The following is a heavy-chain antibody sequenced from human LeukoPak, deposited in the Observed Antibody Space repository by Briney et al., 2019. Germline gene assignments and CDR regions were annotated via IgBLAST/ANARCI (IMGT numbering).Heavy chain of an antibody. Sequence: GGSLRLSCAASGFTFSSYAMSWVRQAPGKGLEWVSAISGSGGSTYYADSVKGRFTISRDNSKNTLYLQMNSLRAEDTAVYYRAKERYYGSGSYYGPFNWFDPWGQGTLVTVSS. J-gene: IGHJ5*02. CDR2: ISGSGGST. V-gene: IGHV3-23*01. CDR3: AKERYYGSGSYYGPFNWFDP. D-gene: IGHD3-10*01. CDR1: GFTFSSYA.